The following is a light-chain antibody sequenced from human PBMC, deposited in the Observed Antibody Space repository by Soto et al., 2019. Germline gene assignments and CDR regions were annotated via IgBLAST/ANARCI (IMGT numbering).Light chain of an antibody. V-gene: IGLV2-23*01. CDR1: SSDVGSHKL. CDR2: EAS. CDR3: CSNAGGSTYV. J-gene: IGLJ1*01. Sequence: QSVLTQPASVSGSPGQSITISCTGTSSDVGSHKLVFWYQQYPGKAPKLIIFEASKRPSGVSNRFSGSKSGSTASLTISGLQAEDEADYYCCSNAGGSTYVFGTGTKV.